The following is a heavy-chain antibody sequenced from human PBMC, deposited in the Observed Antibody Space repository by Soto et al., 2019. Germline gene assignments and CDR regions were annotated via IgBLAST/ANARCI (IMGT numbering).Heavy chain of an antibody. CDR1: GSTFSRYS. V-gene: IGHV3-21*01. D-gene: IGHD6-13*01. CDR3: ARHREYSSSWYE. Sequence: GGSLRLSCEASGSTFSRYSMNWVRQAPGKGLEWVSSISSSSSYIYYADSVKGRFTISRDNAKNSLYLQMNSLRAEDTAVYYCARHREYSSSWYEWGQGTLVTSPQ. CDR2: ISSSSSYI. J-gene: IGHJ4*02.